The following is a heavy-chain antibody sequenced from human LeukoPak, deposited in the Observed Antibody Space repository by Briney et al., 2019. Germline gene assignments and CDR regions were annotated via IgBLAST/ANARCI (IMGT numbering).Heavy chain of an antibody. CDR1: GGSLSTYY. J-gene: IGHJ2*01. D-gene: IGHD3-10*01. CDR3: ARDPGGYYGSGVWWYFDL. V-gene: IGHV4-59*01. CDR2: IYYSGST. Sequence: SSETLSLTCTVSGGSLSTYYWSWIRQPPGKGLGWIGYIYYSGSTNYNPSLKSRVTISVDTSKNQFSLKLSSVTAADTAVYYCARDPGGYYGSGVWWYFDLWGRGTLVTVSS.